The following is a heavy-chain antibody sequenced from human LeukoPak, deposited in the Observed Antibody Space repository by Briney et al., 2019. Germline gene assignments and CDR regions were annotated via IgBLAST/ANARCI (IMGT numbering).Heavy chain of an antibody. J-gene: IGHJ6*03. V-gene: IGHV1-69*05. Sequence: ASVKVSCEASEGTFSAYTVSWVRQAPGQGLEWMGGIIPMFRKPNYAQKFQGRVTITTDESTSTAYMELSSLRSEDTAVYYCAGEVQKYYYYHMDVWGKGTTVTVSS. CDR1: EGTFSAYT. D-gene: IGHD1-1*01. CDR2: IIPMFRKP. CDR3: AGEVQKYYYYHMDV.